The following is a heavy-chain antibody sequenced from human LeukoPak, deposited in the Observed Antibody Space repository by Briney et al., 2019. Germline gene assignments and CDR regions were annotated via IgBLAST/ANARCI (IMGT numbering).Heavy chain of an antibody. D-gene: IGHD3-3*01. Sequence: ASVNVSCKASGYTFTSYDINWVRQATGQGLEWMGWMNPNSGNTGYAQKFQGRVTITRNTSISTAYMELSSLRSEDTAVYYCARGLVRTTIFGVVTQSRFDPWGQGTLVTVSS. CDR2: MNPNSGNT. V-gene: IGHV1-8*03. J-gene: IGHJ5*02. CDR3: ARGLVRTTIFGVVTQSRFDP. CDR1: GYTFTSYD.